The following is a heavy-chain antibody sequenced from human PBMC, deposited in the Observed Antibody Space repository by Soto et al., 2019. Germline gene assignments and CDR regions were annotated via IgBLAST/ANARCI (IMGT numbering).Heavy chain of an antibody. CDR3: AREVVAARYFDY. J-gene: IGHJ4*02. Sequence: PSETLSLTCTVSGGSISSGGYYWSWIRQHPGKGLEWIGYIYYSGSTYYNPSLKSRVTISVDTSKNQFSLKLSSVTAADTAVYYCAREVVAARYFDYWGQGTLVTVSS. V-gene: IGHV4-31*03. D-gene: IGHD6-6*01. CDR1: GGSISSGGYY. CDR2: IYYSGST.